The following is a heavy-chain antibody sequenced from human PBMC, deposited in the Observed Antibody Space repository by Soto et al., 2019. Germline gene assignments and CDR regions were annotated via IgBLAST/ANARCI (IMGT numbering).Heavy chain of an antibody. V-gene: IGHV4-39*01. D-gene: IGHD1-26*01. CDR1: SGTISSSSYY. J-gene: IGHJ4*02. CDR2: IYYSGST. Sequence: QLQLQESGPVLVKPSETLSLTCTVSSGTISSSSYYWGWIRQPPGKGLEWIGSIYYSGSTYYNPSLKSRVTISVDTSKNQFSLKLSSVTAADTAVYYCASSPRGSYFDYWGQGTLVTVSS. CDR3: ASSPRGSYFDY.